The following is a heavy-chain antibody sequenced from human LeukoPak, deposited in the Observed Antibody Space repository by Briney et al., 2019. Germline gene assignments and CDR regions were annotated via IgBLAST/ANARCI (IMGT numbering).Heavy chain of an antibody. Sequence: SETLSLTCAVYGGSFSGYYWSWIRQPPGKGLEWIGEINHSGSTNYNPSLKSRVTISVDTSKNQFSLKLSSVTAADTAVYYCARVEYAVDYWGQGTLVTVSS. D-gene: IGHD2-2*01. J-gene: IGHJ4*02. CDR2: INHSGST. V-gene: IGHV4-34*01. CDR1: GGSFSGYY. CDR3: ARVEYAVDY.